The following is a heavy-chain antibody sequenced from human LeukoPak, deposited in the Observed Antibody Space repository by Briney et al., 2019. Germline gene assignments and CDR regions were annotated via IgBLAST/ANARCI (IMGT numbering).Heavy chain of an antibody. CDR3: ARGRARMTPDY. CDR2: INHSGST. J-gene: IGHJ4*02. Sequence: SETLSLTCAVYGGSFSGYYWSWIRQPPGKGLEWIGEINHSGSTNYNPSLKSRVTISVDTSKNQFSLKLSSVTAADTAVYYCARGRARMTPDYWGQGTLVTVSS. CDR1: GGSFSGYY. D-gene: IGHD2/OR15-2a*01. V-gene: IGHV4-34*01.